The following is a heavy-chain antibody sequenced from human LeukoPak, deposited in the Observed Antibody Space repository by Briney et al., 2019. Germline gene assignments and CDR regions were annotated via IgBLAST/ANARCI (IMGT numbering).Heavy chain of an antibody. J-gene: IGHJ6*02. D-gene: IGHD3-22*01. Sequence: PSETLSLTCTVSGGSVSSGSYYWSWIRQPPGKGLEWIGYIYYSGSTNYNPSLKSRVTISVDTSKNQFSLKLSSVTAADTAVYYCARVSSGYYSGTYGMDVWGQGTTVTVSS. V-gene: IGHV4-61*01. CDR3: ARVSSGYYSGTYGMDV. CDR2: IYYSGST. CDR1: GGSVSSGSYY.